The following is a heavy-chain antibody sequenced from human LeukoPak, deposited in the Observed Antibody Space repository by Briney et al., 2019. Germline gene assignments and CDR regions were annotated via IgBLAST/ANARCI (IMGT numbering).Heavy chain of an antibody. CDR3: ARLRSYDFWSGRMTDYYFDY. D-gene: IGHD3-3*01. CDR1: GYTFTGYY. Sequence: ASVKVSCKASGYTFTGYYMHWVRQATGQGLEWMGWMNPNSGNTGYAQKFQGRVTMTRDTSISTAYMELSRLRSDDTAVYYCARLRSYDFWSGRMTDYYFDYWGQGTLVTVSS. J-gene: IGHJ4*02. CDR2: MNPNSGNT. V-gene: IGHV1-2*02.